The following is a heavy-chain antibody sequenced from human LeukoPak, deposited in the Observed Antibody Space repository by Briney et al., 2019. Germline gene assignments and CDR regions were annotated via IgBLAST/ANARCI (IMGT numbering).Heavy chain of an antibody. Sequence: ASVKVSCKASGGTFSSYTISWVRQAPGQGLEWMGRIIPILGIANYAQKSQGRVTITADKSTSTAYMELSSLRSEDTAVYYCARVGAYCGGDCYPFDYWGQGTLVTVSS. V-gene: IGHV1-69*02. CDR3: ARVGAYCGGDCYPFDY. J-gene: IGHJ4*02. D-gene: IGHD2-21*02. CDR1: GGTFSSYT. CDR2: IIPILGIA.